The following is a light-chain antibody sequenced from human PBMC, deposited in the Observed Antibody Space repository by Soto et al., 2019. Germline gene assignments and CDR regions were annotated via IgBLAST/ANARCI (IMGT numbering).Light chain of an antibody. CDR2: DND. J-gene: IGLJ3*02. CDR3: GTWDSTLSSDV. CDR1: SSNIGNNY. Sequence: QSVLTQPPSVSAAPGLKVTISCSGSSSNIGNNYVSWYQQFPGTAPKVIIFDNDERPSGTPDRFSGSESGTSATLVITELQTGDEADYYCGTWDSTLSSDVFGGGTKLTVL. V-gene: IGLV1-51*01.